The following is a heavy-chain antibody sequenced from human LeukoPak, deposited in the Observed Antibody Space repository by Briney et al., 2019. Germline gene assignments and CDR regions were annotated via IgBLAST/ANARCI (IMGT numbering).Heavy chain of an antibody. CDR1: GFSVSSNY. CDR3: AKWGLHSGSYG. D-gene: IGHD1-26*01. Sequence: PGGSLRLSCAVSGFSVSSNYVTWVRQAPGKGREWVSAISGSGTNTYYADSVKGRFTISRDNSKHTLYLQMNSLRAEDTAVYDCAKWGLHSGSYGWGQGTLVTVSS. J-gene: IGHJ4*02. CDR2: ISGSGTNT. V-gene: IGHV3-23*01.